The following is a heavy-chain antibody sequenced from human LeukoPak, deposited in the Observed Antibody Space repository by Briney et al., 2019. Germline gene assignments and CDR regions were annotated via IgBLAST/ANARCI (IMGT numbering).Heavy chain of an antibody. Sequence: GRSLRLSCAASGFTFSSYGMHWVRQAPGKGLEWVAVIWYDGSNKYYADSVKGRFTISRDNSKNTLYLQMNSLRAEDTAVYYCAKEDSSPSEGSYMDVWGKGTTVTVSS. CDR2: IWYDGSNK. J-gene: IGHJ6*03. V-gene: IGHV3-33*06. CDR1: GFTFSSYG. CDR3: AKEDSSPSEGSYMDV. D-gene: IGHD6-6*01.